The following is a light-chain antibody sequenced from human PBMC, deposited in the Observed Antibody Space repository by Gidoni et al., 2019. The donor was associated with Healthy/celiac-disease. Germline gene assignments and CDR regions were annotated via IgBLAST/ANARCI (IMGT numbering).Light chain of an antibody. V-gene: IGKV3-20*01. Sequence: EIVLTQSPGTLSLSPGERATLSCRASQSINSNYLAWYQQKPGQAPRLLIYGASSRATGIPDRFSGGGSGTDFALTISRLEPEDFAVYYCQQYGSSPRYTFGQGTKLEIK. CDR1: QSINSNY. CDR2: GAS. J-gene: IGKJ2*01. CDR3: QQYGSSPRYT.